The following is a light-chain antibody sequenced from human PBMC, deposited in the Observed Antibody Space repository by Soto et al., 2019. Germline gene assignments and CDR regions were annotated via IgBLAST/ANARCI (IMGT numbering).Light chain of an antibody. Sequence: ESVLTQSPGTLSLSPGERATLSCRASQSVRSSFLAWYQLKPGQAPRLLIYGACSRATGIPDRFSGSGSGTDFTLTISRLEPEDFAVYYCQQYDSSPWTFGQGTKVEIK. CDR3: QQYDSSPWT. J-gene: IGKJ1*01. CDR2: GAC. CDR1: QSVRSSF. V-gene: IGKV3-20*01.